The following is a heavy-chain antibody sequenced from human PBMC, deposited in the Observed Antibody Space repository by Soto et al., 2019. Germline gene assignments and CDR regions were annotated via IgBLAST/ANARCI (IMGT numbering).Heavy chain of an antibody. J-gene: IGHJ4*01. CDR1: GFVVTNAW. V-gene: IGHV3-15*01. D-gene: IGHD3-3*01. Sequence: GGSLRLSCAASGFVVTNAWQSWVRQAPGKGLAWVGRIKPKTDRGPTTEYAASVTGRFTLSKDDSTDMVYLQMNSLKIEDTAVYYCTTAGQWYFWTAYYFEHWGHGTPVTVS. CDR2: IKPKTDRGPTT. CDR3: TTAGQWYFWTAYYFEH.